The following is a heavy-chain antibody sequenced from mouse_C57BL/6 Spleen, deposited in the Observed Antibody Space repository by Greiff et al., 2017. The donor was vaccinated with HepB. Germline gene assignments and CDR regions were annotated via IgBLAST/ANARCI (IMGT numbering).Heavy chain of an antibody. V-gene: IGHV8-12*01. CDR2: IYWDDDK. D-gene: IGHD2-4*01. CDR1: GFSLSTSGMG. J-gene: IGHJ4*01. CDR3: ARNTYYDYDEGAMDY. Sequence: QVTLQESGPGILQSSQTLSLTCSFSGFSLSTSGMGVSWIRQPSGKGLEWLAHIYWDDDKRYNPSLKSRLTISKDTSRNQVFLKITSVDTADTATYDCARNTYYDYDEGAMDYWGQGTSVTVSS.